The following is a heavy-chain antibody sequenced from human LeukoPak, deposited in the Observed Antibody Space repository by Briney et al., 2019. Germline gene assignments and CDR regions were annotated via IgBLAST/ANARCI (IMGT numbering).Heavy chain of an antibody. J-gene: IGHJ4*02. CDR3: ARGRLKRVPFTKVAGALDY. D-gene: IGHD6-19*01. V-gene: IGHV1-18*01. CDR1: GYTFRNYG. CDR2: IGTYNGNT. Sequence: GASVTVSCKASGYTFRNYGITWVRQAPGQGLEWMGWIGTYNGNTDYAQKFRGRVIMTADTSTTTAHMELRSLRSDDTAVYYCARGRLKRVPFTKVAGALDYWGQGTRVTVSS.